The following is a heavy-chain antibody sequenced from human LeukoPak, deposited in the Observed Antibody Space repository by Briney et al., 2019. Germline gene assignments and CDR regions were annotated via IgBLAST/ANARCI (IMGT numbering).Heavy chain of an antibody. CDR2: IWYDGSNK. CDR1: GFTFSSYG. V-gene: IGHV3-33*01. CDR3: ARAKNYHSYFDY. D-gene: IGHD1-7*01. J-gene: IGHJ4*02. Sequence: GGSLRLSCAASGFTFSSYGMHWVRQAPGKGLEWVAVIWYDGSNKYYADSVKGRFTISRDNSKNTLYLQMNSLRAEDTAVYYCARAKNYHSYFDYWGQGTLVTVSS.